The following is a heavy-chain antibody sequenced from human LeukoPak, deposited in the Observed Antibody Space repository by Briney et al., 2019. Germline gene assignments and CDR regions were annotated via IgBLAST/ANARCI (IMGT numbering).Heavy chain of an antibody. D-gene: IGHD3-9*01. CDR1: GFTFSDYN. J-gene: IGHJ3*02. CDR3: ARALLRYFDWSQEEGDAFDI. Sequence: PGGSLRLSCAASGFTFSDYNMRWIRQAPGKGLEWVSSISRSGSTKYYADSVKGRFTISRDNAKNSLFLQMNSLRAEDTAVYYCARALLRYFDWSQEEGDAFDIWGQGTMVTVSS. V-gene: IGHV3-11*01. CDR2: ISRSGSTK.